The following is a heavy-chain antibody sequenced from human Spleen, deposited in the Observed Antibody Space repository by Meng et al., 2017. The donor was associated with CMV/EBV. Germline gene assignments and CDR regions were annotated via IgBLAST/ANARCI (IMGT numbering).Heavy chain of an antibody. Sequence: GESLKISCAASGFAFSNYGMSWVRQAPGKGLEWVSAISGGNGGSTYYADSVKGRFTISRDASKNTLSLQLNSLRVEDTAVYYCARDQHLGYCGTVSCSTDPYFDLWGQGTLVTVSS. CDR1: GFAFSNYG. J-gene: IGHJ4*02. CDR2: ISGGNGGST. CDR3: ARDQHLGYCGTVSCSTDPYFDL. V-gene: IGHV3-23*01. D-gene: IGHD2-15*01.